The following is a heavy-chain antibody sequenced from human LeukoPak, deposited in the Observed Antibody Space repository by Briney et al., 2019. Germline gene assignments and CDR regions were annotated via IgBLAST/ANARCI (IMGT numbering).Heavy chain of an antibody. Sequence: RSETLSLTCTVWSDSMSSYYGSWIRQPPGKGRVGFGYIYYSGRTNYNLYLKSTVTISVYTSKHQFSLKLRSVTAADTAVYSCASSASSLIYFHHWGQGTLVTVSS. CDR3: ASSASSLIYFHH. J-gene: IGHJ1*01. D-gene: IGHD6-6*01. CDR1: SDSMSSYY. CDR2: IYYSGRT. V-gene: IGHV4-59*01.